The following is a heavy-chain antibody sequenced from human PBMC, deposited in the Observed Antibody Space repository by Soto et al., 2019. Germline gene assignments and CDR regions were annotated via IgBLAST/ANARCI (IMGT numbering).Heavy chain of an antibody. Sequence: SETLSLTCTVSGGSISSGDYYWSWIRQPPGKGLEWIGYIYYSGSTYYNPSLKSRVTISVDTSKNQFSLKMSSVTAADTAVYYCARQLQNYYYGMDVWGQGTTVTVSS. V-gene: IGHV4-30-4*01. CDR2: IYYSGST. CDR1: GGSISSGDYY. J-gene: IGHJ6*02. CDR3: ARQLQNYYYGMDV. D-gene: IGHD1-1*01.